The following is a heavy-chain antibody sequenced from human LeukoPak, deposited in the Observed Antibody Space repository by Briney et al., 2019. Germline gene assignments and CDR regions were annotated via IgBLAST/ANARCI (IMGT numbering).Heavy chain of an antibody. V-gene: IGHV3-23*01. Sequence: GGSLRLSCAASGFTFSNHGMTWVRQAPGTGLELVSFISGNARTTYYADSVKGRFTISRGNSENTLYLQMNSLRAEDTAVYYCAKVGSSWGFGDYWGQGTLVTVSS. D-gene: IGHD3-10*01. CDR2: ISGNARTT. J-gene: IGHJ4*02. CDR1: GFTFSNHG. CDR3: AKVGSSWGFGDY.